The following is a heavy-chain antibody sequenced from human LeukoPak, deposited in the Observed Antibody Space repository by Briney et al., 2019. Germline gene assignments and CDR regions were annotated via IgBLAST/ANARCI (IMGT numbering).Heavy chain of an antibody. CDR1: GFTFSSCW. Sequence: PGGSLRLSCAASGFTFSSCWMHWVRQAPGKWLVWVSRINSDGSSTSYADSVKGRFTISRDNAKNTLYLQMNSLRAEDTDVYYCAREDVVVRDAIIRQDDAFDIWGQGTMVTVSS. CDR3: AREDVVVRDAIIRQDDAFDI. CDR2: INSDGSST. J-gene: IGHJ3*02. V-gene: IGHV3-74*01. D-gene: IGHD2-2*02.